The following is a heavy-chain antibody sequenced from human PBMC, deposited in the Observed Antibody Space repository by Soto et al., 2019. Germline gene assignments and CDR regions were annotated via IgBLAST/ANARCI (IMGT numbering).Heavy chain of an antibody. D-gene: IGHD2-2*01. CDR1: GYTFSNYG. CDR2: ISLYSDGT. J-gene: IGHJ5*02. CDR3: ARVVPGAEAWFGP. Sequence: ASVKVSCKTSGYTFSNYGITWVRQAPGQPLEWLGWISLYSDGTNYAQKFRGRVSMTTDTSTTTAYMELRSLRSDDTAAYYCARVVPGAEAWFGPWGQGTLVTVSS. V-gene: IGHV1-18*01.